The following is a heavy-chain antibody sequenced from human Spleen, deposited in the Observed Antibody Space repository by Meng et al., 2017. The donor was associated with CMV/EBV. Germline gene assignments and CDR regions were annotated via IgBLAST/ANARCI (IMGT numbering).Heavy chain of an antibody. CDR3: AKEFVVTYYYYYYGMDV. Sequence: GGSLRLSCAASGFTFSSYGMHWVRQAPGKGLEWVAFIRYDGSNKYYADSVKGRFTISRDNSKNTLYLQMNILRAEDTAVYYCAKEFVVTYYYYYYGMDVWGQGTTVTVSS. J-gene: IGHJ6*02. CDR1: GFTFSSYG. V-gene: IGHV3-30*02. D-gene: IGHD3-22*01. CDR2: IRYDGSNK.